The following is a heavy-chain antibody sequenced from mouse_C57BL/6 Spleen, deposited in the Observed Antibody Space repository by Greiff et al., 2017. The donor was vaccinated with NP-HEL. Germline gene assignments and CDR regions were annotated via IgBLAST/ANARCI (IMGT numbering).Heavy chain of an antibody. Sequence: EVQLQESGPGLVKPSQSLSLTCSVTGYSITSGYYWNWIRQFPGNKLEWMGYISYDGSNNYNPSLKNRISITRDTSKNQFFLKLNSVTTEDTATYYCARAYGYHFDYWGQGTTLTVSS. CDR2: ISYDGSN. CDR1: GYSITSGYY. J-gene: IGHJ2*01. V-gene: IGHV3-6*01. D-gene: IGHD2-2*01. CDR3: ARAYGYHFDY.